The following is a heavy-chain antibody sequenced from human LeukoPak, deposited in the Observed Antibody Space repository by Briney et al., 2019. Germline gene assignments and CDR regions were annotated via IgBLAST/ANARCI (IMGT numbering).Heavy chain of an antibody. Sequence: ASVKVSCKASGYTFTSYYMHWVRQAPGQGLEWMGIINPSGGSTSHAQKFQGRVTMTRDTSTSTVYMELSSLRSEDTAAYYCAREYCGGDCYGRPYYGMDVWGQGTTVTVSS. D-gene: IGHD2-21*02. CDR3: AREYCGGDCYGRPYYGMDV. V-gene: IGHV1-46*01. J-gene: IGHJ6*02. CDR1: GYTFTSYY. CDR2: INPSGGST.